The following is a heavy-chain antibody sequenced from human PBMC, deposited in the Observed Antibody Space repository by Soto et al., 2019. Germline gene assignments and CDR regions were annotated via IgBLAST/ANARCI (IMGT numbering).Heavy chain of an antibody. J-gene: IGHJ3*02. CDR3: AREGAPPLDAFDI. CDR2: SSACNGNT. V-gene: IGHV1-18*01. CDR1: GYTFTSYG. Sequence: GASVKVSCKASGYTFTSYGISWVRQAPGQGLEWMGWSSACNGNTNYAQKLQGRVTMTTETSTSTAYMELRSLRSDDTAVYYCAREGAPPLDAFDIWGQGTMVTVSS.